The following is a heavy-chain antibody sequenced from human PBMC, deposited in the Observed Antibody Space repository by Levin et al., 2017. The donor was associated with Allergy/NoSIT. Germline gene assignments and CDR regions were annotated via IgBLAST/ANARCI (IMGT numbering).Heavy chain of an antibody. J-gene: IGHJ4*02. Sequence: GESLKISCAVSGVTVITEYMSWVRQAPGQGLEWVSIIFSGGDTFYADSVQGRFTISRDISKNTVSLQMNSLRGEDTALYYCARGDFDSWGLGTLVTVSS. CDR3: ARGDFDS. CDR1: GVTVITEY. CDR2: IFSGGDT. V-gene: IGHV3-53*01.